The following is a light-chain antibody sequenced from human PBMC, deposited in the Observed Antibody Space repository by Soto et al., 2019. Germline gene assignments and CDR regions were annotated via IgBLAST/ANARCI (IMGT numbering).Light chain of an antibody. Sequence: DIVMTQSPDSLAVSLGERATINCKSSQSVLYSSNNKNYLAWYQQKPGQPPKLLIYWASTRESGVPDRFSGSGSGTDFTLTISSLQAEDAAVYYCQQYYISPWTFAQGTKVEI. J-gene: IGKJ1*01. CDR3: QQYYISPWT. CDR2: WAS. CDR1: QSVLYSSNNKNY. V-gene: IGKV4-1*01.